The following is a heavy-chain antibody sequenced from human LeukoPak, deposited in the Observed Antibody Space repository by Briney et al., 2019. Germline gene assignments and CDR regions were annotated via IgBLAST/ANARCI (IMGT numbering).Heavy chain of an antibody. CDR1: GGTFSSYA. CDR2: IIPILGIA. J-gene: IGHJ6*02. CDR3: ASRSTYSPTYYYYGMDV. Sequence: SVKVSCKASGGTFSSYAISWVRQAPGQGLEWMGRIIPILGIANYAQKFQGRVTMTTDTSTSTAYMELRSLRSDDTAVYYCASRSTYSPTYYYYGMDVWGQGTTVTVSS. V-gene: IGHV1-69*04. D-gene: IGHD2-21*01.